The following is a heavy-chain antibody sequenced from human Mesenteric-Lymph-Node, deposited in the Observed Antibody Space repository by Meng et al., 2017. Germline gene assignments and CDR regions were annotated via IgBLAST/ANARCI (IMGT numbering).Heavy chain of an antibody. CDR1: GGTFSSYA. CDR2: IIPIFNTP. D-gene: IGHD3-16*02. Sequence: SVKVSCKASGGTFSSYAISWVRQAPGQGLEWMGGIIPIFNTPNYAQKFQGRVTITADESTSTAYMELSSLRSEDTAVYYCARGYVWGSYRFYWGQGTLVTVSS. V-gene: IGHV1-69*13. J-gene: IGHJ4*02. CDR3: ARGYVWGSYRFY.